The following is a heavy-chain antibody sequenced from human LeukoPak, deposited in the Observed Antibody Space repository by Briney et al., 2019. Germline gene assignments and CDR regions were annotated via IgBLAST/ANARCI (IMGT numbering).Heavy chain of an antibody. D-gene: IGHD5-18*01. J-gene: IGHJ4*02. Sequence: HPGGSLRLSCAASGFTFSRNGMHWVRQAPGKGLEWVANIKQDGSEKYYVDSVKGRFTISRDNAKNSLYLQMNSLRAEDTAVYYCAREPGDTAMVTEGEAFDYWGQGTLVTVSS. V-gene: IGHV3-7*01. CDR3: AREPGDTAMVTEGEAFDY. CDR2: IKQDGSEK. CDR1: GFTFSRNG.